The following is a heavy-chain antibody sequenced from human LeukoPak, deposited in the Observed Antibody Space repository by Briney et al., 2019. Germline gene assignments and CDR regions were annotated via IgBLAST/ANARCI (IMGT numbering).Heavy chain of an antibody. CDR3: ARVSQYYDFWSGYYQNWFDP. Sequence: SETLSLTCTVSGGSISSYYWSWIRQPPGKGLEWNGYIYYSGSTNYNPSLKSRVTISVDTSKNQFSLKLSSVTAADTAVYYCARVSQYYDFWSGYYQNWFDPWGQGTLVTVSS. CDR2: IYYSGST. CDR1: GGSISSYY. J-gene: IGHJ5*02. D-gene: IGHD3-3*01. V-gene: IGHV4-59*01.